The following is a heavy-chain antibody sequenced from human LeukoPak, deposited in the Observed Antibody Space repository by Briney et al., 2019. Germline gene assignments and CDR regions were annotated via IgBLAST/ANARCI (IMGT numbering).Heavy chain of an antibody. Sequence: GGSLRLSCAASGFTFSSYSMIWVRQAPGKELEWVSYISSSSSNIYYADSVKGRFTISRDNAKNSLYLQMNSLRAEDTAVYYCARAKLVLPRVIDYWGQGTLVTVSS. V-gene: IGHV3-48*04. CDR2: ISSSSSNI. CDR3: ARAKLVLPRVIDY. J-gene: IGHJ4*02. CDR1: GFTFSSYS. D-gene: IGHD1-7*01.